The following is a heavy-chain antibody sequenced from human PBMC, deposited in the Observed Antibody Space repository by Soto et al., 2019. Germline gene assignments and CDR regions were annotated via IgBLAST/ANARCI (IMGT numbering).Heavy chain of an antibody. CDR3: ALGSTDCCPGSRIFDF. CDR2: ITDTGGNT. Sequence: PGGSLSLSCVASGLTFGSRAMSWVRQAPGEGLQWVSTITDTGGNTNYAASVRGRFVISRDKSKKPFYLKMTTLTAEDTAMYFCALGSTDCCPGSRIFDFWGRGTPVTVSS. J-gene: IGHJ4*02. V-gene: IGHV3-23*01. CDR1: GLTFGSRA. D-gene: IGHD3-10*01.